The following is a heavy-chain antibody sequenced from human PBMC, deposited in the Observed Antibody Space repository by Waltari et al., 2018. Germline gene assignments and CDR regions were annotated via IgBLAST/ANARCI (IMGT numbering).Heavy chain of an antibody. CDR2: VYDSGST. CDR3: AKQENDYGDYLFDY. Sequence: QLQLQESGPGLVKPSETLSLPCTVSGGSISSSSYYWGWIRQPPGKGLEWIGSVYDSGSTYYNPSLKSRVTISVDTSKNQFSLKLSSVTAADTAVYYCAKQENDYGDYLFDYWGQGTLVTVSS. V-gene: IGHV4-39*01. J-gene: IGHJ4*02. D-gene: IGHD4-17*01. CDR1: GGSISSSSYY.